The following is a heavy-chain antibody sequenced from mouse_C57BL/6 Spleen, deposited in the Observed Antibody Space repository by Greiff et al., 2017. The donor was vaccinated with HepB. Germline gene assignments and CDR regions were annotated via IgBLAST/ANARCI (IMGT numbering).Heavy chain of an antibody. CDR2: IYPGDGDT. CDR1: GYAFSSYW. V-gene: IGHV1-80*01. CDR3: ARGPYYYAMDY. Sequence: QVHVKQSGAELVKPGASVKISCKASGYAFSSYWMNWVKQRPGKGLEWIGQIYPGDGDTNYNGKFKGKATLTADKSSSTAYMQLSSLTSEDSAVYFCARGPYYYAMDYWGQGTSVTVSS. D-gene: IGHD3-1*01. J-gene: IGHJ4*01.